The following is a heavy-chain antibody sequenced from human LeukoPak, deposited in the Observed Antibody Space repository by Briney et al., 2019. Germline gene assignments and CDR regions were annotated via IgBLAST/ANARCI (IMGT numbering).Heavy chain of an antibody. Sequence: PSETLSLTCTVSGGSISSSSYYWGWIRQPPGTGLEWIGSIYYSGSTYYNPSLKSRVTISVDTSKNQFSLKLSSVTAADTAVYYCARDRSRDYDYWGQGTLVTVSS. V-gene: IGHV4-39*07. CDR3: ARDRSRDYDY. CDR1: GGSISSSSYY. CDR2: IYYSGST. D-gene: IGHD2-15*01. J-gene: IGHJ4*02.